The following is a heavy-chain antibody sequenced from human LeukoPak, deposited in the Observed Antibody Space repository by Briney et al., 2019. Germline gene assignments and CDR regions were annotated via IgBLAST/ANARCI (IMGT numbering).Heavy chain of an antibody. V-gene: IGHV3-23*01. Sequence: GGSLRLSCAASGFTFSSYAMSWVRQAPGKGLEWVSAISGSLGSTYYADSVKGRFTISTDNSKNTLYLQMNSLRAEDTAVYYCAKVPITIFGVVISDDYYYYYMDVWGKGTTVTVSS. CDR2: ISGSLGST. CDR3: AKVPITIFGVVISDDYYYYYMDV. D-gene: IGHD3-3*01. CDR1: GFTFSSYA. J-gene: IGHJ6*03.